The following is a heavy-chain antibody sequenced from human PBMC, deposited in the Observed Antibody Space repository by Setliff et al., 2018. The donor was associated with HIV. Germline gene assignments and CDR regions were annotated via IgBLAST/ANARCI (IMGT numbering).Heavy chain of an antibody. V-gene: IGHV3-11*05. Sequence: GGSLRLSCAASGFTFSDYYMSWIRQAPGKGLEWVSYISGRGSSYTNYADSVKGRFTISRDNAKNSLYLQMNSLRAEDTAVYYCARDRGLRGMLLSSKELGFYCMDVWGKGTTVTVSS. CDR1: GFTFSDYY. J-gene: IGHJ6*03. D-gene: IGHD1-26*01. CDR3: ARDRGLRGMLLSSKELGFYCMDV. CDR2: ISGRGSSYT.